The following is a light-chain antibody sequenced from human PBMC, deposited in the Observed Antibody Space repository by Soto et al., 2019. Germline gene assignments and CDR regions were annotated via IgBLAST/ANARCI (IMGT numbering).Light chain of an antibody. Sequence: PATLSVSPGERATLSCRASQSVSSSYLAWYQQKPGQAPRLLIYGASSRATGIPDRFSGSGSGTDFTLTISRLEPEDFAVYYCQQYGSSPRTFGQGTRLEIK. CDR3: QQYGSSPRT. V-gene: IGKV3-20*01. CDR1: QSVSSSY. J-gene: IGKJ5*01. CDR2: GAS.